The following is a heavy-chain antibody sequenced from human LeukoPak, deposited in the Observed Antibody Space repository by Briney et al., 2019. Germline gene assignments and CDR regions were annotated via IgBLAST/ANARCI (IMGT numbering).Heavy chain of an antibody. CDR3: ARGVDYYGV. V-gene: IGHV4-34*01. CDR1: GGTFSGYS. CDR2: INHSGGT. J-gene: IGHJ4*02. D-gene: IGHD3-10*01. Sequence: PSETLSLTCAVYGGTFSGYSWNWIRQPPVKGLEWIGEINHSGGTNYNPSLKSRVTISVDTSKKQFSLKLSSVTAADTAVYYCARGVDYYGVWGQGTLVTVSS.